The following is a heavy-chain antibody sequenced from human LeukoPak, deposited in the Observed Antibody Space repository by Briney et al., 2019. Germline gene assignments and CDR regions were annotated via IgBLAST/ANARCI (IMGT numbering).Heavy chain of an antibody. CDR1: GFTFSSHA. V-gene: IGHV3-30-3*01. CDR2: ISYDGSNK. CDR3: ARDRVGRAYYYYMDV. D-gene: IGHD1-26*01. Sequence: GGSLRLSCAASGFTFSSHAMHWVRQAPGKGLEWVAVISYDGSNKYYADSVKGRFTISRDNSENTLYLQMNSLRAEDTAVYYCARDRVGRAYYYYMDVWGKGTTVTVSS. J-gene: IGHJ6*03.